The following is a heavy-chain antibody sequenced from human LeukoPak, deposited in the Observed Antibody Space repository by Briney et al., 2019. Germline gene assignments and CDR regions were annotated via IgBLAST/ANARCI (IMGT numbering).Heavy chain of an antibody. CDR1: GYTFSSYA. CDR3: ARGNSESLYWYFDL. J-gene: IGHJ2*01. V-gene: IGHV1-3*01. D-gene: IGHD4-23*01. Sequence: ASVKVSCKGSGYTFSSYAMHWVRQAPGQRLEWMGWINAGNGNTKYSQKFQGRVTITRDTSATTAYMELSSLRSEDTAVYYCARGNSESLYWYFDLWGRGTLVTVSS. CDR2: INAGNGNT.